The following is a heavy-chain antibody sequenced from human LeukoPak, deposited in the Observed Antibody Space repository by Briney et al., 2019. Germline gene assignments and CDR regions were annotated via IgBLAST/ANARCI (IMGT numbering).Heavy chain of an antibody. D-gene: IGHD6-19*01. J-gene: IGHJ3*02. Sequence: ASVKVSCKASGYTFSDYYMRWVRQAPGQGLEWMGWINPNSGGTNYAQKFQGRVTMTRDTSISTAYMELSRLRSDDTAVYYCARVGREQWLAKGNDAFDIWGQGTMVTVSS. CDR1: GYTFSDYY. CDR2: INPNSGGT. V-gene: IGHV1-2*02. CDR3: ARVGREQWLAKGNDAFDI.